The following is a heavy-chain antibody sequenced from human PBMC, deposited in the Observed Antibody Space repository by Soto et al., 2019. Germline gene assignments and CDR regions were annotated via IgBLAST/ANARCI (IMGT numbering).Heavy chain of an antibody. Sequence: GASVKVSCKASGYTFTSYGISWVRQAPGQGLEWMGWINAYNGNTNYAQKLQGRVTMTTDTSTSTAYMELRSLRSEDTAVYYCAAYSSRAHNGFDPWGQGTLVTVSS. CDR2: INAYNGNT. J-gene: IGHJ5*02. CDR1: GYTFTSYG. CDR3: AAYSSRAHNGFDP. V-gene: IGHV1-18*01. D-gene: IGHD6-13*01.